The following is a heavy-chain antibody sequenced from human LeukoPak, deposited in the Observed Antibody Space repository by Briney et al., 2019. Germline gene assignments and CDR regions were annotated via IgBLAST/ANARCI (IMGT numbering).Heavy chain of an antibody. J-gene: IGHJ6*02. V-gene: IGHV3-48*01. CDR1: GLTFSNYG. Sequence: PGGSLRLSCAASGLTFSNYGMHWVRQAPGKGLEWVSYISSSSGTIYYADSVKGRFTISRDNAKNSLYLQMNSLRAEDTAVYYCARDWSPYCSSTSCYGGMDVWGQGTTVTVSS. CDR2: ISSSSGTI. D-gene: IGHD2-2*01. CDR3: ARDWSPYCSSTSCYGGMDV.